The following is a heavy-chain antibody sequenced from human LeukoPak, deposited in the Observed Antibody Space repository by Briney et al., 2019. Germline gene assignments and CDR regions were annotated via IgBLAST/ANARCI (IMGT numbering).Heavy chain of an antibody. CDR3: ARVPGFCSSSSCYGSMHMDV. Sequence: GGSLRPSCEASGFILNYFSLNWVRLSPPRELQWVSFISSRGDTIYDADSVKGRFTISRDTANNSVFLQMNSLGAEDTAVYYCARVPGFCSSSSCYGSMHMDVWGRGTPVTVS. CDR1: GFILNYFS. J-gene: IGHJ6*03. D-gene: IGHD2-2*01. V-gene: IGHV3-48*01. CDR2: ISSRGDTI.